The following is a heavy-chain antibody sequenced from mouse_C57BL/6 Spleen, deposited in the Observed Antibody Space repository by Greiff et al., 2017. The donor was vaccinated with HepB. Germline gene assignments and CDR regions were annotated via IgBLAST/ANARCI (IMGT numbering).Heavy chain of an antibody. CDR3: ARKRERDYYGSSYFDY. CDR1: GYTFTDHT. V-gene: IGHV1-78*01. Sequence: VQLQESDAELVKPGASVKISCKVSGYTFTDHTIHWMKQRPEQGLEWIGYIYPRDGSTKYNEKFKGKATLTADKSSSTAYMQLNSLTSEDSAVYFCARKRERDYYGSSYFDYWGQGTTLTVSS. CDR2: IYPRDGST. D-gene: IGHD1-1*01. J-gene: IGHJ2*01.